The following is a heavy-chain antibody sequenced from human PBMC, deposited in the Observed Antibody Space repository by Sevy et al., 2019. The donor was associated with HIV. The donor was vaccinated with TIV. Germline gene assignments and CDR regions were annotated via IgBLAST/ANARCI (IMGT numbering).Heavy chain of an antibody. Sequence: SETLSLTCTVSGGFGVYYWSWIRQPPGKGLEWIGYINYSGSTNYNPSLKSRVTISVDTSKNQFSLNLSSVTAADTAVYYCARVGAWYPGSTGNAFDFWGQGTMVTGSS. J-gene: IGHJ3*01. CDR1: GGFGVYY. CDR3: ARVGAWYPGSTGNAFDF. D-gene: IGHD1-26*01. CDR2: INYSGST. V-gene: IGHV4-59*01.